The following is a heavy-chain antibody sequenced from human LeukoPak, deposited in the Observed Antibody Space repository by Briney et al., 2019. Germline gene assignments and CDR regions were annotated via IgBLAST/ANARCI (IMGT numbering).Heavy chain of an antibody. D-gene: IGHD1-1*01. CDR3: ARGATISETGYFDF. J-gene: IGHJ4*03. CDR1: GGSFSRYY. V-gene: IGHV4-34*01. Sequence: SETLSLTCAVYGGSFSRYYWSWIRQSPGKGLEWIAEIDHRGDTNYNPSVKSRVTIPVDTSKNQFSLKVRSLSAADTAVYYCARGATISETGYFDFWGQGTLVTVSS. CDR2: IDHRGDT.